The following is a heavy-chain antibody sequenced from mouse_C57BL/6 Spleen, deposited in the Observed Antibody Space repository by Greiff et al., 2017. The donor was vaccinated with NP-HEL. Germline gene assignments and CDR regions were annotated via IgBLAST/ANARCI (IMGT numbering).Heavy chain of an antibody. CDR1: GFTFSSYA. V-gene: IGHV5-4*01. CDR2: ISDGGSYT. J-gene: IGHJ4*01. CDR3: AREGAMDY. Sequence: EVKLVESGGGLVKPGGSLKLSCAASGFTFSSYAMSWVRQTPEKRLEWVATISDGGSYTYYPDNVKGRFTISRDNAKNNLYLQMSHLKSEDTAMYYCAREGAMDYWGQGTSVTVSS.